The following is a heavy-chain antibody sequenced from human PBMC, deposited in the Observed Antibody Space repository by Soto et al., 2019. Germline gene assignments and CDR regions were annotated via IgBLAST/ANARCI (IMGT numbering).Heavy chain of an antibody. CDR1: GITFSNAW. CDR2: IKSITDGGTT. CDR3: STDSADIVVVPATFGMDV. J-gene: IGHJ6*02. V-gene: IGHV3-15*01. D-gene: IGHD2-15*01. Sequence: PGGSLRLSCAASGITFSNAWMTWVRQAPGKGLEWVGRIKSITDGGTTDYAAPVKGRFTISRDDSKDTLYLQMNNLETEDTAVYHCSTDSADIVVVPATFGMDVWGQGTTVTVSS.